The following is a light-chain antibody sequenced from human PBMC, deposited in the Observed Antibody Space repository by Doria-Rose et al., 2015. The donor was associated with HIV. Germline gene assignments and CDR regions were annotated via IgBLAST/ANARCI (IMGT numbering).Light chain of an antibody. V-gene: IGLV2-14*03. Sequence: QLVLTQPASVSGSPGQSITISCTGTSSDVGAYNYVSWYQHLPDKAPKVVIYDVTYRPSGISNRFSGFKSGNTASLIISGLQAEDEGDYYCSSYTTANTRVFGTGTKVTVL. CDR3: SSYTTANTRV. CDR2: DVT. CDR1: SSDVGAYNY. J-gene: IGLJ1*01.